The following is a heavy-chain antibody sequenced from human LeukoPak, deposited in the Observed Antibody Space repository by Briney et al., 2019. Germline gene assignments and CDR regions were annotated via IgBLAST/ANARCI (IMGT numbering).Heavy chain of an antibody. D-gene: IGHD3-22*01. CDR3: ARTGRSGSYPYDPFDI. CDR1: GLTFSDHY. Sequence: PGGSLRLSCAASGLTFSDHYMDCVRQAPGKGLEWVARTRNKEKSYTTEYAASVKGRFTISRDDSRNELYLQMNSLKIEDTAVYECARTGRSGSYPYDPFDIWGQGTMVTVSS. V-gene: IGHV3-72*01. CDR2: TRNKEKSYTT. J-gene: IGHJ3*02.